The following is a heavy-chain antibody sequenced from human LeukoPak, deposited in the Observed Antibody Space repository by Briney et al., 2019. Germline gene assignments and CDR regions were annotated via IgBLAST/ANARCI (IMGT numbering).Heavy chain of an antibody. J-gene: IGHJ4*02. Sequence: VASVKVSCKASGYTFSDYYIHWVRQAPGQGLEWVGWINPNSGGTDSAQKLQGRVTMTRDTSISATYMELRTLTSDDTAVYYCARGTRGSYSSIHDWGQGTLVTVSS. CDR1: GYTFSDYY. CDR3: ARGTRGSYSSIHD. V-gene: IGHV1-2*02. CDR2: INPNSGGT. D-gene: IGHD1-26*01.